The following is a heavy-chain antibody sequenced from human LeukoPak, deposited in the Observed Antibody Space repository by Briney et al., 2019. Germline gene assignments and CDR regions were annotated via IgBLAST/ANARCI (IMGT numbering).Heavy chain of an antibody. CDR1: GGSFSGYY. Sequence: ESSETLSLTCAVYGGSFSGYYWSWIRQPPGKGLEWIGEINHSGSTNYNPSLKSRVTISVDTSKNQFSLKLSSVTAADTAVYYCARGRYSYGSYYFDYWGQGTLVTVSS. CDR2: INHSGST. J-gene: IGHJ4*02. D-gene: IGHD5-18*01. V-gene: IGHV4-34*01. CDR3: ARGRYSYGSYYFDY.